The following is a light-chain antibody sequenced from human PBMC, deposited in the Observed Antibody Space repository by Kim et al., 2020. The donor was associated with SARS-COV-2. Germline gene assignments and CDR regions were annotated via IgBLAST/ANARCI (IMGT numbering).Light chain of an antibody. Sequence: LSPGETATLTCSVSQSVSGNQLARYQLRRGQAPRLLMYGVAARAPGIPDRFSVSGSGTEFVLTISRLEREDFSLYYCKQYDNRPHTFGQGTKLEI. V-gene: IGKV3-20*01. J-gene: IGKJ2*01. CDR2: GVA. CDR1: QSVSGNQ. CDR3: KQYDNRPHT.